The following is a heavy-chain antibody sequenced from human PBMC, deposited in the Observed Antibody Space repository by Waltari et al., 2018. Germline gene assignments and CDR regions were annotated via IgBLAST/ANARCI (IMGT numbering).Heavy chain of an antibody. CDR2: INGDGSTS. CDR3: ARLAPKTYRSPVPGRDYYYGLDA. D-gene: IGHD6-13*01. V-gene: IGHV3-74*01. CDR1: GFTYSNHW. Sequence: EEQLVESGGGLVQPGDSLRLSCAASGFTYSNHWMHGVRQAPGKGLVWVSRINGDGSTSNYADSVKGRFTISRDNTKKTLYLQMKRLRVEDTAVYYCARLAPKTYRSPVPGRDYYYGLDAWGQGTTVTVSS. J-gene: IGHJ6*02.